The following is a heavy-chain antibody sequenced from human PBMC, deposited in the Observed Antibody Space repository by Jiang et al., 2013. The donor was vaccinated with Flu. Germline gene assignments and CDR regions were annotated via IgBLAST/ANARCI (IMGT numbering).Heavy chain of an antibody. D-gene: IGHD1-26*01. V-gene: IGHV4-31*03. CDR3: ARGSEYSGSREFDF. J-gene: IGHJ4*02. Sequence: GLVKPSQTLSLTCTVSGGSISSGGYYWTWIRQHPGKGLEWIGYIHYSGTTYYNPSLKSRVTISVDTSKKFSLNLSSVTAADTAVYFCARGSEYSGSREFDFWGQGTLVTVSS. CDR2: IHYSGTT. CDR1: GGSISSGGYY.